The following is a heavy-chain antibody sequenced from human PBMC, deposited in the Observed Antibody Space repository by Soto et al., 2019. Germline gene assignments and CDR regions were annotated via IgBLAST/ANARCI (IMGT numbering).Heavy chain of an antibody. V-gene: IGHV3-48*01. CDR2: ISSGSSTI. D-gene: IGHD5-18*01. J-gene: IGHJ4*02. Sequence: PGGSLRLSCAASGFTFSTYSMNWVRQAPGKGLEWVSYISSGSSTIYYADSVKGRFTISRDNAKNSLYLQMNSLRVEDTAVYYCARDRGYSYDYWGQGTLVTVSS. CDR3: ARDRGYSYDY. CDR1: GFTFSTYS.